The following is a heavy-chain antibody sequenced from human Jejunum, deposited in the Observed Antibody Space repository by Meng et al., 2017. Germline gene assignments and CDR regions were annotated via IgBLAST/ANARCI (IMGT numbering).Heavy chain of an antibody. Sequence: QCGVWVKRLGASVPVSWKTSGFAFSRYVIHWVSQAPGQRLEWMGWINTVNANTRYSEKFQGRVTITRDTSASTAYMELSSLTSEDTAVYYCARVKYSDYDPFDSWGQGTLVTVSS. D-gene: IGHD5-12*01. J-gene: IGHJ4*02. CDR3: ARVKYSDYDPFDS. V-gene: IGHV1-3*04. CDR1: GFAFSRYV. CDR2: INTVNANT.